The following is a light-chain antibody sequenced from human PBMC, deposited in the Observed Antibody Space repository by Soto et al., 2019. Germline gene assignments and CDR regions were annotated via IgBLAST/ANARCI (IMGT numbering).Light chain of an antibody. Sequence: EIVLTQSPGTLSLSPGERTTLSCRASQSASSSSLAWYQQKPGQAPRLLIYGASIRATGIPNRFSGSGSGTDFTLTISRLEPEDSAVYYCQQYGSSPLTFGGGTKVDTK. CDR1: QSASSSS. J-gene: IGKJ4*01. CDR3: QQYGSSPLT. V-gene: IGKV3-20*01. CDR2: GAS.